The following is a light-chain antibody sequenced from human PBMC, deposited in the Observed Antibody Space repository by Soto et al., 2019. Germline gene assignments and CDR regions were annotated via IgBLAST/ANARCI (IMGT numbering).Light chain of an antibody. CDR2: AAS. CDR1: QGIRSY. Sequence: IQLTQSPSSLSASVGDSVTITCRASQGIRSYLAWYQQKPGRAPKLLIYAASALQSGVPSRFSGSGSGTDFTLTISRLQPEDFATYHCQQLNSYPLTFGGGTKVEIK. CDR3: QQLNSYPLT. V-gene: IGKV1-9*01. J-gene: IGKJ4*01.